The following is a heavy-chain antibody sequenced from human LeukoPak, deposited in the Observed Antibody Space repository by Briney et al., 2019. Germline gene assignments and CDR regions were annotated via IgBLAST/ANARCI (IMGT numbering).Heavy chain of an antibody. Sequence: GASVKVSCKASGYTFTCYYMHWVRQAPGQGLEWMGWINPNSGGTNYAQKFQGRVTMTRYTSISTAYMEVSRLRSDDTVVYYCARGYSAIGEARLGNYWGQGTLVTVSS. CDR2: INPNSGGT. CDR3: ARGYSAIGEARLGNY. D-gene: IGHD4-17*01. CDR1: GYTFTCYY. V-gene: IGHV1-2*02. J-gene: IGHJ4*02.